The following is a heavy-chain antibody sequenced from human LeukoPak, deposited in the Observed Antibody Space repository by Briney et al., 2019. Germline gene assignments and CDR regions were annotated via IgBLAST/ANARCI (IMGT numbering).Heavy chain of an antibody. CDR1: GYTFTSYY. CDR2: INPSGGST. V-gene: IGHV1-46*01. CDR3: ATSVEGNYYYYYMDV. D-gene: IGHD3-10*01. J-gene: IGHJ6*03. Sequence: ASVKVSCKASGYTFTSYYMHWVRQAPGQGLEWMGIINPSGGSTSYAQKFQGRVTMTRDTSISTAYMELSRLRSDDTAVYYCATSVEGNYYYYYMDVWGKGTTVTVSS.